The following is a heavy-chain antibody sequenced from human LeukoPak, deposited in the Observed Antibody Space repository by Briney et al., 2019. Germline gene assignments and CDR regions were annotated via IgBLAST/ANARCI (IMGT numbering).Heavy chain of an antibody. V-gene: IGHV5-51*01. Sequence: GESLKISCKSSGYSFTNYRIGWVRQMPGKGLEWMGIIYPRDSDTRYSPSFQGPVTISVDKSISTAYLQWSSLKASDTAMYYCAKRRDCTSGICYFDYWGQGTLVTVSS. CDR3: AKRRDCTSGICYFDY. CDR2: IYPRDSDT. J-gene: IGHJ4*02. CDR1: GYSFTNYR. D-gene: IGHD2-8*01.